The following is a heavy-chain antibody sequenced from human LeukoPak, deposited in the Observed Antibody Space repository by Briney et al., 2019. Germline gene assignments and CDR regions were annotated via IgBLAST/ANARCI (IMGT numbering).Heavy chain of an antibody. CDR1: GGSISSSSYY. CDR2: IYYSGST. J-gene: IGHJ6*02. CDR3: ASLPGYYPQYYYGMDV. Sequence: PSETLSLTCTVSGGSISSSSYYWGWIRQPPGKGLEWIGSIYYSGSTYYNPSLKSRVTISVDTSKNQFSLKLSSVTAADTAVYYCASLPGYYPQYYYGMDVWGQGTTVTVSS. D-gene: IGHD3-22*01. V-gene: IGHV4-39*07.